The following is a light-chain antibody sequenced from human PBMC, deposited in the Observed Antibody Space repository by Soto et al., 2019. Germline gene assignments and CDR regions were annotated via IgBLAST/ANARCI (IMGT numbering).Light chain of an antibody. Sequence: QSALTQPASVSGSPGQSITISCTGSSSDVGGHNHVSWYQQHPGKAPKLIIYEVGNRPSGVSNRFSGSKSGNTASLTISGFQAEYEADYYCNSYTSSSTHVFGTGTKVTVL. CDR1: SSDVGGHNH. J-gene: IGLJ1*01. CDR3: NSYTSSSTHV. CDR2: EVG. V-gene: IGLV2-14*01.